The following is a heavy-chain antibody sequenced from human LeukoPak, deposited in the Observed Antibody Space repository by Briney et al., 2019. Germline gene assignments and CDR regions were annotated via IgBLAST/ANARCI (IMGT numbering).Heavy chain of an antibody. J-gene: IGHJ5*02. D-gene: IGHD3-9*01. Sequence: SETLSLTCTVSGGSISSSSYYWGWIRQPPGKGLEWIGSIYYSGSTYYNPSLKSRVTISVDTSKNQFSLKLSSVTAADTAVYYCARHGGPYYDILTGYYGGPFDPWGQGTLVTVSS. CDR3: ARHGGPYYDILTGYYGGPFDP. CDR2: IYYSGST. V-gene: IGHV4-39*01. CDR1: GGSISSSSYY.